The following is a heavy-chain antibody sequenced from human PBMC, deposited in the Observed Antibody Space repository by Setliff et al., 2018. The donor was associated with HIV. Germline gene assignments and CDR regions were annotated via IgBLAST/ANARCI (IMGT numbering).Heavy chain of an antibody. V-gene: IGHV3-48*03. J-gene: IGHJ4*02. CDR3: ARDPPGYGDSKDY. CDR2: IGGHGSII. Sequence: GGSLRLSCAASGLIFSSYEMNWVRQAPGKGLEWISFIGGHGSIIHYADSVKGRFTISRDNAKNSVYLQMHSLRVEDTAVYYCARDPPGYGDSKDYWGQGKLVTVSS. D-gene: IGHD4-17*01. CDR1: GLIFSSYE.